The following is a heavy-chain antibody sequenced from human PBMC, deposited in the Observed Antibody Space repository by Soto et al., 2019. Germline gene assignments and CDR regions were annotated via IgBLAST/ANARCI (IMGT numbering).Heavy chain of an antibody. J-gene: IGHJ6*02. D-gene: IGHD7-27*01. Sequence: QVQVVQSGVEVRSPGSSVNVSCKASGDTFKNCVISWVRQAPGQGLEWMGGIIPLFGTTDFAQRFQGRLTITTDESTTTAYMELSRLRSEDTATYYCAAELGFGKLAVVWGQGTTVIVSS. CDR1: GDTFKNCV. V-gene: IGHV1-69*01. CDR2: IIPLFGTT. CDR3: AAELGFGKLAVV.